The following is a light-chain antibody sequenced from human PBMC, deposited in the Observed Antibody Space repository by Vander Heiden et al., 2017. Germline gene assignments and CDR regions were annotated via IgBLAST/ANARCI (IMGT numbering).Light chain of an antibody. CDR1: QSISSY. CDR2: AAS. Sequence: DIQMTQSPSSLSASVGDRVTITCRASQSISSYLNWYQQKPGKAPKLLIYAASSLQSGVPSRFSGSGSGTDFTLTISSLQPEDFATYYCQQSDSTPLTFGGGTMVEIK. CDR3: QQSDSTPLT. J-gene: IGKJ4*01. V-gene: IGKV1-39*01.